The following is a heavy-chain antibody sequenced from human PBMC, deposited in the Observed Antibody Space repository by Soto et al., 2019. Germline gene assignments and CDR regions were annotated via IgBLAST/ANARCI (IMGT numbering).Heavy chain of an antibody. CDR3: ARSPLRFLEWLLSDYYYGMDV. D-gene: IGHD3-3*01. V-gene: IGHV1-18*04. CDR1: GYTFTSYG. Sequence: GASVKVSCKASGYTFTSYGISWVRQAPGQGLEWMGWISAYNGNTNYAQKLQGRVTMTTDTSTSTAYMELRSLRSDDTAVYYCARSPLRFLEWLLSDYYYGMDVWGQGXTVTVYS. CDR2: ISAYNGNT. J-gene: IGHJ6*02.